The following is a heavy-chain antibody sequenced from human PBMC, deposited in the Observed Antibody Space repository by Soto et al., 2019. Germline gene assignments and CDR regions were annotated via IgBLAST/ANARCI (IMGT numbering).Heavy chain of an antibody. J-gene: IGHJ6*02. Sequence: SVKVSCKSSGDTFSSYAIRLVRQAPGQGLEWMGGIIPIFGTANYSQKFQGRVTITADKSTSTAYMELSSLRSEDTAVYYCARRRPGDFWSGYSPYGMDVWGQGTTVTVS. D-gene: IGHD3-3*01. CDR3: ARRRPGDFWSGYSPYGMDV. CDR1: GDTFSSYA. CDR2: IIPIFGTA. V-gene: IGHV1-69*06.